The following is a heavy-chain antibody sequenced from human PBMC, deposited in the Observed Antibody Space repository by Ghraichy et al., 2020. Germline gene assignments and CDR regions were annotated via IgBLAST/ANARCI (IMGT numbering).Heavy chain of an antibody. J-gene: IGHJ4*02. D-gene: IGHD6-19*01. CDR2: ISASGGST. CDR1: GFTFSSYA. Sequence: GGSLRLSCAASGFTFSSYAMSWVRQAPGKGLEWVSGISASGGSTSYSDSVKGRFTISRDTSKNTLYLQMNSLRAEDTAVYYCAIFPGYSSGGDFNSTFDYWGQGTLVTVSS. V-gene: IGHV3-23*01. CDR3: AIFPGYSSGGDFNSTFDY.